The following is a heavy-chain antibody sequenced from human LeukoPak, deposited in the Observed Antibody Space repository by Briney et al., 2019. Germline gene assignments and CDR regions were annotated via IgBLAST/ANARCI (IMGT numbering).Heavy chain of an antibody. V-gene: IGHV3-48*03. CDR2: ISSSGSTI. J-gene: IGHJ3*02. Sequence: PGGSLRLSCAASGFTFSSYEMNWVRQAPGKGLEWVSYISSSGSTIYYADSVKGRFTISRDKSKNTLYLQMNSLRAEDTALFYCAARWGYNGFDIWGQGTMVAVSS. D-gene: IGHD5-18*01. CDR1: GFTFSSYE. CDR3: AARWGYNGFDI.